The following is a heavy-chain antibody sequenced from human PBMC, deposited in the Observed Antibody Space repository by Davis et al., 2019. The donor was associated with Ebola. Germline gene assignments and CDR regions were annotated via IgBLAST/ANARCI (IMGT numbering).Heavy chain of an antibody. CDR1: GDSSSSYY. CDR3: ARGHPCGGDCSAGY. CDR2: IFDSGSP. D-gene: IGHD2-21*02. J-gene: IGHJ4*02. V-gene: IGHV4-59*01. Sequence: SETLSLTCSVSGDSSSSYYWNWIRQPPGKGLEFIGYIFDSGSPKYNPSLKSRVTISVDMSKNQFSLKLSSVTAADTAVYYCARGHPCGGDCSAGYWGQGTLVTVSS.